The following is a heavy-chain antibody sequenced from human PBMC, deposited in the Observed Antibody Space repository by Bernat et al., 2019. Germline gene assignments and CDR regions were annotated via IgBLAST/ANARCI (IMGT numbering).Heavy chain of an antibody. Sequence: QVQLVESGGGVVQPGRSLSLSCAASGFTFSSYAMHWVRQAPGKGLEWVAVISYDGSNKYYADSVKGRFTISRDNSKNTLYLQMNSLRAEDTAVYYCASNRHRPIAVAGTEVDYWGQGTLVTVSS. D-gene: IGHD6-19*01. V-gene: IGHV3-30-3*01. CDR1: GFTFSSYA. CDR3: ASNRHRPIAVAGTEVDY. J-gene: IGHJ4*02. CDR2: ISYDGSNK.